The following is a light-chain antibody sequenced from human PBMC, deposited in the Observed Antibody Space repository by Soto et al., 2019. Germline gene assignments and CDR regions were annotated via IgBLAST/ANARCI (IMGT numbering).Light chain of an antibody. V-gene: IGLV2-14*01. J-gene: IGLJ3*02. CDR1: SSDVGGYNY. Sequence: QSALTQPASVSGSPGQSITISCTGTSSDVGGYNYVSWYQQHPGKAPKLMIYEVSNRPSGVSNRFSGSKSGNTASLTISGLQGEDEAGYFCCSYAGSSTLMFGGGTKLTVL. CDR2: EVS. CDR3: CSYAGSSTLM.